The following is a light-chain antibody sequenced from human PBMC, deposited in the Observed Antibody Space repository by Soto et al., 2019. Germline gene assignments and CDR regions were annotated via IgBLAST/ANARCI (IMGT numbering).Light chain of an antibody. Sequence: EIVMTQSPATLSASPGEGATLSCRASQSVTSNLAWYQQKPGQAPRLLIYGASTRATGIPARFSSSGSGTEFTLTISSLQSEDFAVYYCQQYNKWPRTFGHGTKVEIK. CDR2: GAS. J-gene: IGKJ1*01. CDR1: QSVTSN. V-gene: IGKV3-15*01. CDR3: QQYNKWPRT.